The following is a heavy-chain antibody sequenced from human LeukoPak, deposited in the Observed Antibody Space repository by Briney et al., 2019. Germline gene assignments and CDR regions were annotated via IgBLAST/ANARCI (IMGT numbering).Heavy chain of an antibody. CDR2: ISSSSSTI. Sequence: GGSLRLSCAASGFTFSSYSMNWVRQAPGKGLEWVSYISSSSSTIYYADSVKGRFTISRDNAKNSLYLQMNSLRAEDTAVYYCARVQRYNWNDGDAFDIWGQGTMVTVSS. CDR3: ARVQRYNWNDGDAFDI. J-gene: IGHJ3*02. CDR1: GFTFSSYS. V-gene: IGHV3-48*04. D-gene: IGHD1-1*01.